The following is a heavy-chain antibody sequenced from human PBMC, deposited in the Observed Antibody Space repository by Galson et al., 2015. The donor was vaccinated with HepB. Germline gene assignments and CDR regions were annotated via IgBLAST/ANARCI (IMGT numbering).Heavy chain of an antibody. CDR3: ARDDYGDYHWFDP. CDR2: INPSGGST. D-gene: IGHD4-17*01. CDR1: GYTFTSYY. V-gene: IGHV1-46*03. Sequence: SVKVSCKASGYTFTSYYMHWVRQAPGQGLEWMGIINPSGGSTSYAQKFQGRVTMTRDTSTSIVYMELSSLRSEDTAVYYCARDDYGDYHWFDPWGQGTLVTVSS. J-gene: IGHJ5*02.